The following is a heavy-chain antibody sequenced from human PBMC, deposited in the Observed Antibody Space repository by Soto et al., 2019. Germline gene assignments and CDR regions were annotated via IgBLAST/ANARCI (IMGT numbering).Heavy chain of an antibody. J-gene: IGHJ6*02. CDR2: IIPIFGTA. Sequence: QVQLVQSGAEVKKPGSSVKVSCKASGGTFSSYAISWVRQAPGQGLEWMGGIIPIFGTANYAQKFQGRVTITADKSNSTAYMELSSLRSEDTAVYYCARESGCSSTSCYMHYYYGMDVWGQGTTVTVSS. CDR1: GGTFSSYA. CDR3: ARESGCSSTSCYMHYYYGMDV. D-gene: IGHD2-2*02. V-gene: IGHV1-69*06.